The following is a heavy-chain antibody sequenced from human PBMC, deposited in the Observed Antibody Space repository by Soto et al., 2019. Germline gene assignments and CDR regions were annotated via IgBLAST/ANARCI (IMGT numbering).Heavy chain of an antibody. J-gene: IGHJ5*02. D-gene: IGHD3-3*01. V-gene: IGHV4-31*03. Sequence: QVQLQESGPGLVKPSQTLSLTCTVSGGSISSVGYYWNWIRQHPGKDLEWVGYIYYSGITHHNPYLKSRLFISVDTSKNHCSPKLHSVTAADTDVYYSEREVGDIATRFDPWGKGNLVTGSS. CDR2: IYYSGIT. CDR3: EREVGDIATRFDP. CDR1: GGSISSVGYY.